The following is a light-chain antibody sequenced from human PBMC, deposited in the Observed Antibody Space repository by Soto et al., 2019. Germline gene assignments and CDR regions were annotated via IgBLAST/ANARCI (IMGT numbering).Light chain of an antibody. CDR1: SSNFGRNT. CDR2: CNN. J-gene: IGLJ2*01. CDR3: AAWDDSLNGVV. V-gene: IGLV1-44*01. Sequence: QSVVTQPPSASGTPGQRVTIFCSGSSSNFGRNTDNCYQQLQGVDPKLLMYCNNQRPSGVPDRFSGSKSGTSASLAISGLQSADDADDYCAAWDDSLNGVVFGGGTKLTVL.